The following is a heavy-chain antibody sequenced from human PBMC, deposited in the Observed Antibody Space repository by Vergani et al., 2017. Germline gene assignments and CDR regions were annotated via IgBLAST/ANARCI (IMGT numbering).Heavy chain of an antibody. CDR3: ARTSLPGLDSSGWPYNWFDP. J-gene: IGHJ5*02. D-gene: IGHD6-19*01. CDR1: GGTFSSYT. CDR2: IIPIFGTA. Sequence: QVQLVQSGAEVKKPGSSVKVSCKASGGTFSSYTISWVRQAPGQGLEWMGRIIPIFGTANYAQKFQGRVTITADESTSTAYMELSSLRSEDTAVYYCARTSLPGLDSSGWPYNWFDPWGQGTRVTVSS. V-gene: IGHV1-69*13.